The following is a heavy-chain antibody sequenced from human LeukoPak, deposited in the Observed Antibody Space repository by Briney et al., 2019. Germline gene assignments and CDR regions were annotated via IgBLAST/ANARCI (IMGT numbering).Heavy chain of an antibody. CDR1: GFTLSSYE. CDR3: ARRGYYDSSGYLFDY. Sequence: GGSLRLSCAAPGFTLSSYEMNWVRRAPGKGLEWVSYISTSGSTIYHAVSVKGRFTISRDNAKNSLFLQMNRLRAEDTAVYYCARRGYYDSSGYLFDYWGQGTLVTVSS. V-gene: IGHV3-48*03. D-gene: IGHD3-22*01. J-gene: IGHJ4*02. CDR2: ISTSGSTI.